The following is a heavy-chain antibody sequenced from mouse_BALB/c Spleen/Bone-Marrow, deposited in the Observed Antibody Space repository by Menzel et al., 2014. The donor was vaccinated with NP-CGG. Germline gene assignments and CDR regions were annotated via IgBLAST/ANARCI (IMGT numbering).Heavy chain of an antibody. J-gene: IGHJ2*01. D-gene: IGHD1-1*01. Sequence: QVQLQQSGPELVKPGASVRISCKAPNYTFTTYYIYWVKQRPGQGLEWIGWIYPGNVNTKYNEKFKAKATLTADKSSSTAYMQLSSLTSEDSAVYFCARSRYGSYYGYWGQGTPLTVSS. V-gene: IGHV1S56*01. CDR1: NYTFTTYY. CDR3: ARSRYGSYYGY. CDR2: IYPGNVNT.